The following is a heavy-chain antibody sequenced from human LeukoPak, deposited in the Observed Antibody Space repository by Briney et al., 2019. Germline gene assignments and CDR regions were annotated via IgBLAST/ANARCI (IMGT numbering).Heavy chain of an antibody. D-gene: IGHD3-16*01. CDR2: IYYSGST. Sequence: SETLSLTCTVSGGSMSSFYWSWMRQPPGKGLEWIGYIYYSGSTNYNPSLKSRVTISVDTSKNQFTLKLSSVTAADTAVYYCARGSNKGGDYMDVWGKGTTVTVSS. J-gene: IGHJ6*03. CDR1: GGSMSSFY. CDR3: ARGSNKGGDYMDV. V-gene: IGHV4-59*08.